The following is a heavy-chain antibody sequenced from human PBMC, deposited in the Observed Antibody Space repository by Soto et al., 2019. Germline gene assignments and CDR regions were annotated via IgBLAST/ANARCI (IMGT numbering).Heavy chain of an antibody. V-gene: IGHV3-33*01. CDR1: GFNFDTYG. CDR3: AREPTYYYGSGTARDGMDV. CDR2: TWKDGGNK. J-gene: IGHJ6*02. Sequence: QVQLVESGGGVVQPGGSLRLSCAASGFNFDTYGMHWVRQAPGKGLEWVAFTWKDGGNKNYADSVKGRFTISRDNSRDTLFLQMDSLKVEDTAVYHCAREPTYYYGSGTARDGMDVWGQGTTVTVSS. D-gene: IGHD3-10*01.